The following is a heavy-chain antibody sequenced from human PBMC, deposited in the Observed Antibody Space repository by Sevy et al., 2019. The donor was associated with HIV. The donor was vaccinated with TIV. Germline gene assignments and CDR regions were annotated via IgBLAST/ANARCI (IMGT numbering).Heavy chain of an antibody. Sequence: GGSLRLSCAASGFTFRSYAMHWVRQAPGKGLEWVALIEYDGSKKYYADSVKGRFTISRDNSKNTLYLQMNSLRDEDTATYYCARDRFSGGLDYWGQGTLVTVSS. CDR2: IEYDGSKK. CDR3: ARDRFSGGLDY. V-gene: IGHV3-30*04. J-gene: IGHJ4*02. D-gene: IGHD1-26*01. CDR1: GFTFRSYA.